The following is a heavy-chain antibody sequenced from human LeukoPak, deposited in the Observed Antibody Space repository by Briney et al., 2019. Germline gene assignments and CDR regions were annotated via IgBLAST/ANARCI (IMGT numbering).Heavy chain of an antibody. CDR2: IYTTGKT. Sequence: SETLPLTCTVPSGSINSYYWGWVRQPAGRGLEWIGRIYTTGKTDYNPSLKSRLTMSVDTSKRQFSLNLTSVTAADTAIYFCARHGYTASHYFLDFWSQGTLVTVSS. CDR1: SGSINSYY. CDR3: ARHGYTASHYFLDF. V-gene: IGHV4-4*07. J-gene: IGHJ4*02. D-gene: IGHD3-16*01.